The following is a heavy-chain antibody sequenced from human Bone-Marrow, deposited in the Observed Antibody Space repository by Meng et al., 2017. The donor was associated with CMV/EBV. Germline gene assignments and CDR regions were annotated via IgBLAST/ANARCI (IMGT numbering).Heavy chain of an antibody. CDR2: ISSSSSYI. CDR1: GFTFSSYS. CDR3: ARDDGLGDHHY. J-gene: IGHJ4*02. D-gene: IGHD4-17*01. Sequence: GESLKISCAASGFTFSSYSMNWVRQAPGKGLEWVSSISSSSSYIYYADSVKGRFTISRDNAKNSLYLQMNSLRADDTAVYYCARDDGLGDHHYWGQGTLVTGSS. V-gene: IGHV3-21*01.